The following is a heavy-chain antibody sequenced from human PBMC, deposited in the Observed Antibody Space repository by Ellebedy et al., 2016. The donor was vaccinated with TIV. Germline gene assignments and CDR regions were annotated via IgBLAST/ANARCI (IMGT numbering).Heavy chain of an antibody. D-gene: IGHD2/OR15-2a*01. CDR2: ISAYNGNT. Sequence: ASVKVSCXASGYTFTSYGISWVRQAPGQGLEWMGWISAYNGNTNYAQKLQGRVTMTTDTSTSTVYMELSSLRSEDTAVYYCARESRTTHYGMDVWGQGTTVTVSS. V-gene: IGHV1-18*04. CDR1: GYTFTSYG. J-gene: IGHJ6*02. CDR3: ARESRTTHYGMDV.